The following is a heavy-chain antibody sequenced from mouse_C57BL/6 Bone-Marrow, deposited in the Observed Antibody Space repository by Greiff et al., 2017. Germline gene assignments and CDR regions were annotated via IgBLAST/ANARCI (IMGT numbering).Heavy chain of an antibody. CDR1: GYTFTDHT. Sequence: VQLQESDAELVKPGASVKISCKVSGYTFTDHTIHWMKQRPEQGLEWIGYIYPRDGSTKYNEKFKGKATLTADKSSSTAYMQLNSLTSEDSAVYFCARVYDGYPAWFAYWGQGTLVTVSA. V-gene: IGHV1-78*01. CDR2: IYPRDGST. CDR3: ARVYDGYPAWFAY. J-gene: IGHJ3*01. D-gene: IGHD2-3*01.